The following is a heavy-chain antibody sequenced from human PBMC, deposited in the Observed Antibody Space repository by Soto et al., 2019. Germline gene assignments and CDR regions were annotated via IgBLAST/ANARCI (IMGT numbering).Heavy chain of an antibody. Sequence: GGSLRLSCAVSGFAFSGSTIHWVRQASGKGLEWVGRIRSKANSYATAYAASVKGRFIISRDDSKTTAYLQMSSLKIEDTAVYYCFRENYFSYHGMDVRGQWPKVTVSS. CDR1: GFAFSGST. V-gene: IGHV3-73*01. CDR3: FRENYFSYHGMDV. J-gene: IGHJ6*02. CDR2: IRSKANSYAT.